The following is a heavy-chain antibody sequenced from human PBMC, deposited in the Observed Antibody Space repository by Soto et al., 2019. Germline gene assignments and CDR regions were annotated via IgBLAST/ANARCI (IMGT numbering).Heavy chain of an antibody. J-gene: IGHJ3*02. V-gene: IGHV4-31*03. CDR2: IYYSGST. CDR1: GGSISSGGYY. Sequence: QVQLQESGPGLVKPSQTLSLTCTVSGGSISSGGYYWSWIRQHPGKGLEWIGYIYYSGSTYYNPSLKSRVTISVDTSKNQFSLKLSSVTAADTAVYYCARGSTTVTLDAFDIWGQGTMVTVSS. CDR3: ARGSTTVTLDAFDI. D-gene: IGHD4-17*01.